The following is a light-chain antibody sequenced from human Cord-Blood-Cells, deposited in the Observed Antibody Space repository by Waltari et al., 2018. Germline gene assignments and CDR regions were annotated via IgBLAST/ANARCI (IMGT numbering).Light chain of an antibody. Sequence: DIQMTKSPSSPSASVDDSVHITCRASQSISSYLNWYQQKPGKAPKLLIYAASSLQSGVPSRFSGSGSGTDFTLTISSLQPEDFATYYCQQSYSTPWTFGQGTKVEIK. CDR2: AAS. CDR3: QQSYSTPWT. CDR1: QSISSY. V-gene: IGKV1-39*01. J-gene: IGKJ1*01.